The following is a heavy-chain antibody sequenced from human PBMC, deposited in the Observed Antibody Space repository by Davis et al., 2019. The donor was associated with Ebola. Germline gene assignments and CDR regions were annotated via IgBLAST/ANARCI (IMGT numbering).Heavy chain of an antibody. CDR2: IYYSGST. Sequence: SETLSLTCAVYGGSFSGYYWSWIRQPPGKGLEWIGYIYYSGSTNYNPSLKSRVTISVDTSKNQFSLKLSSVTAADTAVYYCARGYSYASDYWGQGTLATVSS. V-gene: IGHV4-59*01. J-gene: IGHJ4*02. D-gene: IGHD5-18*01. CDR3: ARGYSYASDY. CDR1: GGSFSGYY.